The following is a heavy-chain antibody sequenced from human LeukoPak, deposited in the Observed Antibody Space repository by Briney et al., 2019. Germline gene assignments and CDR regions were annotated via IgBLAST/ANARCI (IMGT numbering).Heavy chain of an antibody. CDR2: ISNSINTI. J-gene: IGHJ4*02. V-gene: IGHV3-48*01. CDR3: ARDLDYDSRVPSSTGADY. Sequence: PGGSLRLSCAPSGFTFSSYNMNWVRQAPGKGGGWVSYISNSINTIYYADSVKGRFTISRDNAKNSPYLQMNSLRAEDTAVYYCARDLDYDSRVPSSTGADYWGQGTLVTVSS. CDR1: GFTFSSYN. D-gene: IGHD3-22*01.